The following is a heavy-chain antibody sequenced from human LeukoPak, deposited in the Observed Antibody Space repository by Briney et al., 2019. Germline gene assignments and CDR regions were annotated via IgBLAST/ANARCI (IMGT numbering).Heavy chain of an antibody. Sequence: GGSLRLSCAASGFTFSPYSMNWVRQGPGKGLEWVSGISWNSGSIGYADSVKGRFTISRDNAKNSLYLQMNSLRAEDMALYYCAKDRYSSSWTAFDYWGQGTLVTVSS. V-gene: IGHV3-9*03. D-gene: IGHD6-13*01. CDR3: AKDRYSSSWTAFDY. J-gene: IGHJ4*02. CDR1: GFTFSPYS. CDR2: ISWNSGSI.